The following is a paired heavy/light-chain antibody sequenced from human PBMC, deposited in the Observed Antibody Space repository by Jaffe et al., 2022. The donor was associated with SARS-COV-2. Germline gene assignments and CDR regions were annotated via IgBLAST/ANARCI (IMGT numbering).Heavy chain of an antibody. V-gene: IGHV4-39*01. J-gene: IGHJ5*02. CDR1: GGSINTIFYY. D-gene: IGHD3-22*01. CDR3: ARYRYYCESSGCGRWFDP. CDR2: IYYSGTT. Sequence: QLQLQESGPGLVKPSETLSLTCTVSGGSINTIFYYWGWIRQPPGEGLEWIGNIYYSGTTYYNSSLKSRVTISLDTSKNQFSLKLTSVTAADTAVYYCARYRYYCESSGCGRWFDPWGQGTLVTVSS.
Light chain of an antibody. CDR1: SSDVGGYDS. CDR3: SSFAASNNLV. V-gene: IGLV2-8*01. J-gene: IGLJ3*02. CDR2: EVT. Sequence: QSALTQPPSASGSPGQSVTISCTGTSSDVGGYDSVSWYQQHPGKAPKLIIYEVTKRPSGVPDHFSGSKSGNTASLTVSGLHAEDEADYYCSSFAASNNLVFGGGTKLTVL.